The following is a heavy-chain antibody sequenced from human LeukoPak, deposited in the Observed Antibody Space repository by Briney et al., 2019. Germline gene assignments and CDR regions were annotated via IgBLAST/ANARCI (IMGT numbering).Heavy chain of an antibody. Sequence: SETLSLTRTLSLGSLITNVQYAGWTRPPPGRGLECLGSIYYSGSTSHHTSLESRAPTSIDMSKQQFSLKRNAVTPADTPVFFCARREKSGYLDNWGQGTLVTVSS. J-gene: IGHJ4*02. CDR2: IYYSGST. V-gene: IGHV4-39*01. CDR3: ARREKSGYLDN. CDR1: LGSLITNVQY. D-gene: IGHD3-3*01.